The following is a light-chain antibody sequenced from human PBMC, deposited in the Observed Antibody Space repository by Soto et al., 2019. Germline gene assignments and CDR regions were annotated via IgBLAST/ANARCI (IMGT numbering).Light chain of an antibody. CDR2: GAS. J-gene: IGKJ2*01. CDR3: QQYNNWPPYT. CDR1: QTVSSN. V-gene: IGKV3-15*01. Sequence: EIVMTQSPAALSVSPGERATLSCRASQTVSSNLAWYQQKPGQAPRLLNFGASTRATGIPARFSGSGSGTEFTLTISSLQSEDFAAYYCQQYNNWPPYTFGQGTKVEIK.